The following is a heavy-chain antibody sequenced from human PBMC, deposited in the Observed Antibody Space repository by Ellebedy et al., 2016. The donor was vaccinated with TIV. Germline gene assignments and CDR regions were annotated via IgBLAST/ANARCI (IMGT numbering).Heavy chain of an antibody. Sequence: ASVKVSCKASGYTFTNYFIHWVRQAPGQGLEWLGWINTNTGNPTYSQGFRGQFVFSLDTSVSTAYLEISGLRAEDTAVYYCARDSRYNWNDWDYYHMDVWGRGTTVTVSS. V-gene: IGHV7-4-1*02. CDR1: GYTFTNYF. CDR2: INTNTGNP. CDR3: ARDSRYNWNDWDYYHMDV. J-gene: IGHJ6*03. D-gene: IGHD1-1*01.